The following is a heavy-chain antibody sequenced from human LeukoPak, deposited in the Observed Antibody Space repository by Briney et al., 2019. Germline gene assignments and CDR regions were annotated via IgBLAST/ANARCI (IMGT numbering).Heavy chain of an antibody. V-gene: IGHV1-69*05. Sequence: SVKVSCKASGGTFSSYAISWVRQAPGQGLEWMGGIIPIFGTANYAQKFQGRVTITTDESTSTAYMELSSLRSEDTAVYYCASKYCSSTSCYLNWFDPWGQGALVTVSS. CDR3: ASKYCSSTSCYLNWFDP. CDR2: IIPIFGTA. D-gene: IGHD2-2*01. J-gene: IGHJ5*02. CDR1: GGTFSSYA.